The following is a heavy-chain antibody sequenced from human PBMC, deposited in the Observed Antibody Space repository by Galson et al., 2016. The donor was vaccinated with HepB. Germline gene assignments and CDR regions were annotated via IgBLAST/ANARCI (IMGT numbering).Heavy chain of an antibody. J-gene: IGHJ4*02. CDR1: GFIFSEFY. CDR2: ISSTGTKT. CDR3: AKERLVRRIFDH. Sequence: SLRLSCAASGFIFSEFYMAWIRQAPGKGLEWVSQISSTGTKTHSADSVKGRFTISRDNTKNSLYLQMNSLRAEDTAVYYCAKERLVRRIFDHWGQGTLLTVSS. D-gene: IGHD1-1*01. V-gene: IGHV3-11*01.